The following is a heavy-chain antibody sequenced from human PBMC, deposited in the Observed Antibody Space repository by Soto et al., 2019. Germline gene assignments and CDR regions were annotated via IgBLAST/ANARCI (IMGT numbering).Heavy chain of an antibody. CDR2: TSSSGSTM. CDR1: GFTFNDSY. J-gene: IGHJ4*02. D-gene: IGHD3-16*01. V-gene: IGHV3-11*01. Sequence: QMQLVESGGGLVKPGGSLRLSCAASGFTFNDSYMSWIRQAPGKGLEWVSYTSSSGSTMYYAESVKGRFTISRDNAKHSLYMQMNSLSAEDTAVYYCARRTGGGFLDYWGQGTLVTVSS. CDR3: ARRTGGGFLDY.